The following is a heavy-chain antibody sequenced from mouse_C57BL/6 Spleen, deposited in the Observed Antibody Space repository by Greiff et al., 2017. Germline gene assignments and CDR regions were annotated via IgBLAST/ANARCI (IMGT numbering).Heavy chain of an antibody. CDR2: IDPSDSYT. CDR1: GYTFTSYW. Sequence: QVQLKQPGAELVKPGASVKLSCKASGYTFTSYWMQWVKQRPGQGLEWIGEIDPSDSYTNYNQKFKGKATLTVDTSSSTAYMQLSSLTSEDSAVYYCARGSSYDWYFDVWGTGTTVTVSS. V-gene: IGHV1-50*01. CDR3: ARGSSYDWYFDV. J-gene: IGHJ1*03. D-gene: IGHD1-1*01.